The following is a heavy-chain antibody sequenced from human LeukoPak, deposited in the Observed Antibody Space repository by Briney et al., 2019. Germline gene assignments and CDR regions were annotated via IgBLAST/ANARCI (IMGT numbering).Heavy chain of an antibody. CDR3: ARPLRRITMVRGVIFDY. CDR2: ISYDGSNK. Sequence: PGGSLRLSCAASGFTFSSYAMHWVRQAPGKGLEWVAVISYDGSNKYYADSVKGRFTISRDNSKNTLYLQMNSLRAEDTAVYYCARPLRRITMVRGVIFDYWGQGTLVTVSS. D-gene: IGHD3-10*01. V-gene: IGHV3-30-3*01. J-gene: IGHJ4*02. CDR1: GFTFSSYA.